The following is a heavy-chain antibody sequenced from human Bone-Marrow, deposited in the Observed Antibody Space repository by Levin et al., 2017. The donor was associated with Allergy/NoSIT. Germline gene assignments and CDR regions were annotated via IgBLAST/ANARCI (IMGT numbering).Heavy chain of an antibody. D-gene: IGHD2-21*02. CDR3: VLTYCGGDCYAHNVAADVFDT. V-gene: IGHV2-5*04. Sequence: SGPTLVKPTQTLTLTCSFSGFSLTTRRGVGWIRQPPGKALEWLGIVYWDDDKRYSPSLRTRLIITKDTSKNQVVLTLTNMDPVDTGSYYCVLTYCGGDCYAHNVAADVFDTWGQGAMVTVSS. J-gene: IGHJ3*02. CDR2: VYWDDDK. CDR1: GFSLTTRRG.